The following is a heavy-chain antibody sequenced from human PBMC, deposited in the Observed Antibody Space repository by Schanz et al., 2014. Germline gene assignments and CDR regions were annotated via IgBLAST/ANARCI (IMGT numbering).Heavy chain of an antibody. V-gene: IGHV3-30*04. CDR2: ISYDGSNQ. J-gene: IGHJ4*02. CDR3: AKEESPPSLVDY. CDR1: GFTVRSYA. Sequence: QVQLVESGRGVVQPGRSLRLSCAASGFTVRSYAMHWVRQAPGKGLEWVAAISYDGSNQYYTDSVKGRFTVSRDNSKNTVYLQMNSLRAEDTAVYYCAKEESPPSLVDYWGQGTLVTVSS.